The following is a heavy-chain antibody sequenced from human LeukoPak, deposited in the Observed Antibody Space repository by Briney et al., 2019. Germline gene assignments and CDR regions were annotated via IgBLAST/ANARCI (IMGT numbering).Heavy chain of an antibody. CDR3: ARAGRDGYNSHPSGFDY. D-gene: IGHD5-24*01. V-gene: IGHV3-33*01. CDR1: GFTFSSYG. CDR2: IWYDGSNK. Sequence: QPGGSLRLSCAASGFTFSSYGMHWVRQAPGKGLEWVAVIWYDGSNKYYADSVKGRFTISRDNSKNTLYLQMNSLRAEDTAVYYCARAGRDGYNSHPSGFDYWGQGTLVTVSS. J-gene: IGHJ4*02.